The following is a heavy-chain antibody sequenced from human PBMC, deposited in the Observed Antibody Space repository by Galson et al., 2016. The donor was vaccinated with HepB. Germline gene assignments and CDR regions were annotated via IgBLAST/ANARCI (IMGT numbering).Heavy chain of an antibody. CDR1: GFTFSNAW. V-gene: IGHV3-21*01. D-gene: IGHD1-7*01. J-gene: IGHJ5*02. CDR3: AKEAGTTPNTGLFDWFDP. Sequence: SLRLSCAASGFTFSNAWMNWVRQAPGRGLEWVSSISSDSSHIYYADSVKGRFTISRDNARNSLYLQLNSPRVEDTAVYYCAKEAGTTPNTGLFDWFDPWGQGTLVTVSS. CDR2: ISSDSSHI.